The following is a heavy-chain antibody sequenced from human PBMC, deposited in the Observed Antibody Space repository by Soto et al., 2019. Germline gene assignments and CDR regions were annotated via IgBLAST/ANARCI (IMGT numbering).Heavy chain of an antibody. CDR1: GGSISSSSYY. V-gene: IGHV4-39*01. D-gene: IGHD6-13*01. J-gene: IGHJ4*02. CDR2: IYYSGST. Sequence: PSETLSLTCTVSGGSISSSSYYWGWIRQPPGKGLEWIGSIYYSGSTYYNPSHKSRVTISVDTSKNQFSLKLSSVTAADTAVYYCARRGGAAAGTAFDYWGQGTLVTVSS. CDR3: ARRGGAAAGTAFDY.